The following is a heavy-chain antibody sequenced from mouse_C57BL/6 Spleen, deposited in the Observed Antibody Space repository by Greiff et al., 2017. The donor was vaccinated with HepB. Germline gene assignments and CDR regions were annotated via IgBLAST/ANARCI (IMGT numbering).Heavy chain of an antibody. V-gene: IGHV1-64*01. CDR3: ARDTTVVFDY. D-gene: IGHD1-1*01. CDR2: IHPNSGST. Sequence: VQLVESGAELVKPGASVKLSCKASGYTFTSYWMHWVKQRPGQGLEWIGMIHPNSGSTNYNEKFKSKATLTVDKSSSTAYMQLSSLTSEDSAVYYCARDTTVVFDYWGQGTTLTVSS. J-gene: IGHJ2*01. CDR1: GYTFTSYW.